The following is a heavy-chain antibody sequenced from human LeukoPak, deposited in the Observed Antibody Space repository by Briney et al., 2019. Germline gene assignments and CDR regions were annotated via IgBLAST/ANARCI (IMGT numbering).Heavy chain of an antibody. J-gene: IGHJ4*02. V-gene: IGHV4-38-2*02. CDR2: IYHSGST. Sequence: SETLSLTCTVSGYSISSGYYWGWIRQPPGKGLEWIGSIYHSGSTYYNPSLKSRVTISVDTSKNQFSLKLSSVTAADTAVYYCARGGRIAAAASFDYWGQGTLVTVSS. D-gene: IGHD6-13*01. CDR3: ARGGRIAAAASFDY. CDR1: GYSISSGYY.